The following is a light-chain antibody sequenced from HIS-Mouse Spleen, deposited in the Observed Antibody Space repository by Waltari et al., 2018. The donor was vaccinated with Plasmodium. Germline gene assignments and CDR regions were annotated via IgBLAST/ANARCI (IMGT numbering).Light chain of an antibody. Sequence: QSALTQPHSASVSPGQSVTISCTGTSSYVGGYTYVSWYQQHPGKAPKLMIYEVSKRPSGVPDRFSGSKSGNTASLTVSGLQAEDEADYYCSSYAGSNNLVFGGGTKLTVL. V-gene: IGLV2-8*01. J-gene: IGLJ2*01. CDR3: SSYAGSNNLV. CDR1: SSYVGGYTY. CDR2: EVS.